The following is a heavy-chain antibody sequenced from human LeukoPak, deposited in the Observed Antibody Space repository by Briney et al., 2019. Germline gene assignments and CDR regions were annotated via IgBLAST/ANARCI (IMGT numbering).Heavy chain of an antibody. CDR2: ISSSSSYI. J-gene: IGHJ4*02. Sequence: PGGSPRLSCAASGFTFSSCSMNWVRQAPGKGLEWVSSISSSSSYIYYADSVKGRFTISRDNSKNTLYLQMNSLRAEDTAVYYCAKDLFPAPYYYDSSGYPSALDYWGQGTLVTVSS. V-gene: IGHV3-21*01. CDR1: GFTFSSCS. CDR3: AKDLFPAPYYYDSSGYPSALDY. D-gene: IGHD3-22*01.